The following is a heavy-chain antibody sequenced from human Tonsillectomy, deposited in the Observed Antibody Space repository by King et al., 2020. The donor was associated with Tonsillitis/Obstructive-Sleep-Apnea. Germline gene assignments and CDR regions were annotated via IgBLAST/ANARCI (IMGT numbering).Heavy chain of an antibody. CDR1: GFTFSSYA. V-gene: IGHV3-30*01. CDR3: AREEGVAPYWYFDI. D-gene: IGHD3-16*01. CDR2: ISYDVSKK. Sequence: VQLVESGGGVVQPGRSLRLSCAASGFTFSSYAMHWVRQAPGKGLEWVAVISYDVSKKYYADSVKGRFTISRDNSMNTLYLQMNSLRAEDTAVYYCAREEGVAPYWYFDIWGRGTRVTVSS. J-gene: IGHJ2*01.